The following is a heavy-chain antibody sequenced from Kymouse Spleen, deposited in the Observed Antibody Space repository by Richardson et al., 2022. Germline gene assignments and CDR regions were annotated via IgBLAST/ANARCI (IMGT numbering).Heavy chain of an antibody. J-gene: IGHJ4*02. CDR2: INHSGST. D-gene: IGHD3-3*01. CDR3: APYYDFWSGYWDY. V-gene: IGHV4-34*01. CDR1: GGSFSGYY. Sequence: QVQLQQWGAGLLKPSETLSLTCAVYGGSFSGYYWSWIRQPPGKGLEWIGEINHSGSTNYNPSLKSRVTISVDTSKNQFSLKLSSVTAADTAVYYCAPYYDFWSGYWDYWGQGTLVTVSS.